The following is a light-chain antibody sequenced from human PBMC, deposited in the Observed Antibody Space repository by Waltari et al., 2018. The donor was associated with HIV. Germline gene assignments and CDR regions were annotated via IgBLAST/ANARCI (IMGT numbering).Light chain of an antibody. J-gene: IGKJ4*01. CDR2: AAA. V-gene: IGKV1D-8*01. CDR3: QQSYSLPQVT. Sequence: VIWMTQSPSLLSPSTGDRLPVSCRLSQDSSRFLAWYHLKPGKTPELLIYAAATLQTGVPSRFSGSGSGTDLTLTISCLQSEDFATYYCQQSYSLPQVTFGGGTKVEIK. CDR1: QDSSRF.